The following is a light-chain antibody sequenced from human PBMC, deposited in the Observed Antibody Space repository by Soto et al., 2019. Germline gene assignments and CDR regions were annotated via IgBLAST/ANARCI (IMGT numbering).Light chain of an antibody. V-gene: IGLV2-14*03. CDR2: AVS. J-gene: IGLJ1*01. CDR3: NSHTDRQSYL. CDR1: SSDICSYNH. Sequence: QSALTHPASVSGSPGQSITISCTGTSSDICSYNHVACYQQFPGTSPKLMIYAVSDRPSEGSDRFSRSKSGITASLTISGFQTEHEADYYCNSHTDRQSYLFGTGTKVNVL.